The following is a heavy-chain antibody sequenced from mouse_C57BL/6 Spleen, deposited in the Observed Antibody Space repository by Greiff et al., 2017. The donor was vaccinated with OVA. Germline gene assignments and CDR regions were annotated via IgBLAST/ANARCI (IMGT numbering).Heavy chain of an antibody. CDR1: GYTFTSYW. Sequence: QVHVKQPGAELVRPGSSVKLSCKASGYTFTSYWMDWVKQRPGQGLEWIGNIYPSDSETHYNQKFKDKATLTVDKSSSTAYMQLSSLTSEDSAVYYCASLYDYDGFAYWGQGTLVTVSA. D-gene: IGHD2-4*01. V-gene: IGHV1-61*01. J-gene: IGHJ3*01. CDR3: ASLYDYDGFAY. CDR2: IYPSDSET.